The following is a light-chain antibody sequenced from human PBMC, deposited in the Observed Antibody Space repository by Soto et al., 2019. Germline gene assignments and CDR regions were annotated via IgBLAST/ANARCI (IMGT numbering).Light chain of an antibody. CDR3: QQRHMWPIT. J-gene: IGKJ5*01. CDR2: DAS. CDR1: QSVSSY. V-gene: IGKV3-11*01. Sequence: IVMTQSPATLSVSPGERATLSFRASQSVSSYLAWYQQKPGQAPRLLIYDASNRATGIPARFSGSGSGTDFTLTISSLQPEDSAVYYCQQRHMWPITFGQGTRLEIK.